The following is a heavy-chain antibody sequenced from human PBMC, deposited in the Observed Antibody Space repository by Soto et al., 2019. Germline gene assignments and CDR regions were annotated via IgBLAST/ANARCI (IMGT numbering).Heavy chain of an antibody. Sequence: QVQLVQSGAEVKKPGASVKVSCKASGYTFTSYAFNWVRQAPGQGLEWMGWISAYSGNTNYAQKFQGRVTMTTDTATSTAYMELRSLRSDDTGVYYCARDQTVLDFWGQGTLVTVSS. CDR1: GYTFTSYA. CDR3: ARDQTVLDF. CDR2: ISAYSGNT. V-gene: IGHV1-18*04. J-gene: IGHJ4*02. D-gene: IGHD4-17*01.